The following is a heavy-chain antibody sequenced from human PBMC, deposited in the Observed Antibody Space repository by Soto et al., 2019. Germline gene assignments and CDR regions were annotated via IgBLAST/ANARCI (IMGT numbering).Heavy chain of an antibody. CDR1: GGSVSSCSYY. D-gene: IGHD3-22*01. Sequence: QVQLQESGPGLVKPSETLSLTCTVSGGSVSSCSYYWSWIRQPPGKGLEWIGYIYYSGSTNYNPYLKSRVTRSVDTSKNQFPLKLSSVTAADTAVYYCARGPKGWSSGYLDYWGQGTLVTVSS. CDR2: IYYSGST. CDR3: ARGPKGWSSGYLDY. V-gene: IGHV4-61*01. J-gene: IGHJ4*02.